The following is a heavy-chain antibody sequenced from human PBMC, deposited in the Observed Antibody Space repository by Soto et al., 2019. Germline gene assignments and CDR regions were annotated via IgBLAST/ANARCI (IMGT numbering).Heavy chain of an antibody. J-gene: IGHJ4*02. CDR1: GFTFSDSA. CDR3: TASGSDTFVDY. V-gene: IGHV3-73*01. Sequence: GGSLRLSCAASGFTFSDSAMHWVRQASGKGLEWVGRLRSKANSYATVYAASVKGRFTISRDDSKNTAYLQMNSLKTEDTAVYYCTASGSDTFVDYWGQGTLVTVSS. D-gene: IGHD5-12*01. CDR2: LRSKANSYAT.